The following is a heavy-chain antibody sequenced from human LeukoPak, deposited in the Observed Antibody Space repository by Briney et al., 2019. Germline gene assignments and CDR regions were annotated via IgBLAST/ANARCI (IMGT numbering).Heavy chain of an antibody. V-gene: IGHV4-34*01. Sequence: GSLRLSCAASGFTFSSYAMSWIRQPPGKGLEWIGEINHSGSTNYNPSLKSRVTISVDTSKNQFSLKLSSVTAADTAVYYCARRLGYYFDYWGQGTLVTVSS. CDR1: GFTFSSYA. D-gene: IGHD3-16*01. J-gene: IGHJ4*02. CDR3: ARRLGYYFDY. CDR2: INHSGST.